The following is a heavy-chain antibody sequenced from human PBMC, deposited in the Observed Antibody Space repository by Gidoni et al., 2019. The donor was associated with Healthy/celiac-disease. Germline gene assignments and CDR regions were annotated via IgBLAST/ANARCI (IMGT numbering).Heavy chain of an antibody. CDR3: ASSTSNYDYVWGSYRKGYYFDY. CDR1: GGTLSSYA. CDR2: IIPIFGTA. J-gene: IGHJ4*02. V-gene: IGHV1-69*01. Sequence: QVQLVQSGAEVKTPGSSVKVSCKASGGTLSSYARGGVRQAPGQGLEWMGGIIPIFGTANYAQKFQGRVTITADESTSTAYMELSSLRSEDTAVYYCASSTSNYDYVWGSYRKGYYFDYWGQGTLVTVSS. D-gene: IGHD3-16*02.